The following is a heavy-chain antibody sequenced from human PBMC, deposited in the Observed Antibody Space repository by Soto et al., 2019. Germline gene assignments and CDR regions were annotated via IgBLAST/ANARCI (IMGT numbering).Heavy chain of an antibody. J-gene: IGHJ5*02. CDR2: ISSNSAYI. V-gene: IGHV3-21*01. CDR1: GFTFVTYA. CDR3: TRDASRDSSARGWFDP. Sequence: TGGSLRLSCEASGFTFVTYALSWVRQAPGKGLEWVSTISSNSAYIYYTDALRGRFTISRDNAKNSLHLQMNSLRAEDTAVYYCTRDASRDSSARGWFDPWGPGTLVTVSS. D-gene: IGHD6-13*01.